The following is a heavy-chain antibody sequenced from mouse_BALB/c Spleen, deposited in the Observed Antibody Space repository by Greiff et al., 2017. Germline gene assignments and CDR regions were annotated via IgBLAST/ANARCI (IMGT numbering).Heavy chain of an antibody. Sequence: VKLMESGPGLVQPSQSLSITCTVSGFSLTSYGVHWVRQSPGKGLEWLGVIWSGGSTDYNAAFISRLSISKDNSKSQVFFKMNSLQANDTAIYYCARAYYGKPWFAYWGQGTLVTVSA. CDR1: GFSLTSYG. CDR2: IWSGGST. J-gene: IGHJ3*01. D-gene: IGHD2-10*01. CDR3: ARAYYGKPWFAY. V-gene: IGHV2-2*02.